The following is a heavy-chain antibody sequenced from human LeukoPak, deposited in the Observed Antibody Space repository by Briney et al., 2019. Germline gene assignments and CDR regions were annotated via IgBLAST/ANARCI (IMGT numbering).Heavy chain of an antibody. V-gene: IGHV4-34*01. Sequence: PSETLSLTCAVYGGSFSGYYWSWIRQPPGKGLEWIGEINHSGSTNYNPSLKSRVTISVDTSKNQFSLKLSSVTAADTAVYYCARGPYDYVWGSYRYTFVFDYWGQGTLVTVSS. CDR3: ARGPYDYVWGSYRYTFVFDY. CDR1: GGSFSGYY. CDR2: INHSGST. J-gene: IGHJ4*02. D-gene: IGHD3-16*02.